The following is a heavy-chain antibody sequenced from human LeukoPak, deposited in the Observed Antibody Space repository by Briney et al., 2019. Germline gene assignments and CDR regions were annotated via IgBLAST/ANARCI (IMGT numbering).Heavy chain of an antibody. J-gene: IGHJ5*02. D-gene: IGHD3-22*01. CDR1: GGSFSGYY. Sequence: RTSETLSLTCAVYGGSFSGYYWSWIRQPPGKGLEWIGEINHSESTNYNPSLKSRVTISVDTSKNQFSLKLSSVTAADTAVYYCASQPYYYDSSGYYPWGQGTLVTASS. CDR3: ASQPYYYDSSGYYP. V-gene: IGHV4-34*01. CDR2: INHSEST.